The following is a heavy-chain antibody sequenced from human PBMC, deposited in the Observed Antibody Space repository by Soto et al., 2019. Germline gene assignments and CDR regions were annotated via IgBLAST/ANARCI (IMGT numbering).Heavy chain of an antibody. D-gene: IGHD4-17*01. Sequence: QVQLQQWGAGLLKPSETLSLTCAVYGGSFSGYYWSWIRQPPGKGLEWIGEINHSGSTNYNPSLKSRVTISVDTSKNPFSLKLSSVTAADTAVYYCARRGYDYGDYDYYGMDVWGQGTTVTVSS. CDR3: ARRGYDYGDYDYYGMDV. J-gene: IGHJ6*02. CDR1: GGSFSGYY. V-gene: IGHV4-34*01. CDR2: INHSGST.